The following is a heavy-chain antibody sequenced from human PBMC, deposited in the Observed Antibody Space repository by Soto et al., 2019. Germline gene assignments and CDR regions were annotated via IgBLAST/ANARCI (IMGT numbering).Heavy chain of an antibody. V-gene: IGHV3-23*01. CDR2: ISGSGGRT. CDR3: AKTLLSTSWYGLHDY. J-gene: IGHJ4*02. CDR1: EFTFSSYA. D-gene: IGHD6-13*01. Sequence: PGESLKISCAASEFTFSSYAMSWVRQAPGKGLEWVSTISGSGGRTYYADSAKGRFTISRDNSRNTLHLQMNSLRVEDTALYYCAKTLLSTSWYGLHDYVSQGTLVTVSS.